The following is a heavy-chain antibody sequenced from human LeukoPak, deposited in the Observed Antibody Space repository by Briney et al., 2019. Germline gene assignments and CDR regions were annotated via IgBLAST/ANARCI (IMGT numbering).Heavy chain of an antibody. D-gene: IGHD4-17*01. J-gene: IGHJ4*02. CDR2: ISTSNTYI. CDR3: ARGGVTVTTARG. CDR1: GFTFSSYN. V-gene: IGHV3-21*01. Sequence: PGGSLRLSCAASGFTFSSYNINWVRQAPGKGLEWVSSISTSNTYIWYADSVKGRFTMSRDNAKNSLYLQMNSLRAEDTAVYYCARGGVTVTTARGWGQGTLVTVSS.